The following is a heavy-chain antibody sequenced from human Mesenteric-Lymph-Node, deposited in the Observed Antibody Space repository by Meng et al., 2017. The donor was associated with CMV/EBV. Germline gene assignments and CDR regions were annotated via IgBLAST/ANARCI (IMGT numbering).Heavy chain of an antibody. D-gene: IGHD5-18*01. CDR1: GFTFSSYS. J-gene: IGHJ6*02. Sequence: GESLKISCAASGFTFSSYSMNWVRQAPGKGLEWVSSIRSSSSYIYYADSVKGRFTISRDNAKNSLYLQMNSLRAEDTAVYYCATYSYGFYYYYGMDVWGQGTTVTVSS. CDR3: ATYSYGFYYYYGMDV. V-gene: IGHV3-21*01. CDR2: IRSSSSYI.